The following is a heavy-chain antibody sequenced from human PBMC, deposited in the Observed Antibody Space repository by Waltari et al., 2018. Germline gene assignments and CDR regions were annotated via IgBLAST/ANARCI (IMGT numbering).Heavy chain of an antibody. CDR2: ISSSSSYI. CDR3: ARDYDFWSGYLFAY. CDR1: GFTFSSYS. J-gene: IGHJ4*02. V-gene: IGHV3-21*01. Sequence: EVQLVESGGGLVKPGGSLRLSCAASGFTFSSYSMNWVRQAPGKGLEWVSSISSSSSYIYYADSVKGRFTISRDNAKNSLYLQMNSLRAEDTAVYYCARDYDFWSGYLFAYWDQGTLVTVSS. D-gene: IGHD3-3*01.